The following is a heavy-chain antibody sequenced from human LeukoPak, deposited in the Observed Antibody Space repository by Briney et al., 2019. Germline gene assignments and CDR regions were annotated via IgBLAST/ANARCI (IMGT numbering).Heavy chain of an antibody. V-gene: IGHV1-2*02. CDR2: IKPDSGAT. Sequence: SVKVSCKASGFTFSDHYMHWLRQAPGQGLEWMGWIKPDSGATNYAQKFQGRFTVSRDVSISTLYMELSSLTSGDTAMYYCARDHDYGPDYWGQGTLVTVSA. J-gene: IGHJ4*02. CDR1: GFTFSDHY. D-gene: IGHD4/OR15-4a*01. CDR3: ARDHDYGPDY.